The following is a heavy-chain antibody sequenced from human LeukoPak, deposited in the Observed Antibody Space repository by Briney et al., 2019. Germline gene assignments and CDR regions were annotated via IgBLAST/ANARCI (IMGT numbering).Heavy chain of an antibody. D-gene: IGHD2-15*01. CDR3: AKDYFGVVVMVGFDY. CDR2: ISGSGGGT. V-gene: IGHV3-23*01. Sequence: GGSLRLSCAASGFTFSSYAMSWVRQAPGKGLEWVSAISGSGGGTYYADPVKGRFTISRDNSKNTLYLQMNSLRAEDTAVYYCAKDYFGVVVMVGFDYWGQGTLVTVSS. J-gene: IGHJ4*02. CDR1: GFTFSSYA.